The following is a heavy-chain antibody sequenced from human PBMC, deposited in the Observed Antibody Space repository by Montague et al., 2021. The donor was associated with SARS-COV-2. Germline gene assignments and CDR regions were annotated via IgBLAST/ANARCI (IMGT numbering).Heavy chain of an antibody. CDR1: GASIRSYS. J-gene: IGHJ6*02. CDR2: IHYSGST. Sequence: SETLSLTCMVSGASIRSYSWSWIRQPPGKGLEWIGYIHYSGSTKXNPSLESRVTISVDTPKNQTSLRLTSVSAADTAVYYCARHRCSDTNCYSTYYYYGMDVWGQGTPVTVSS. CDR3: ARHRCSDTNCYSTYYYYGMDV. D-gene: IGHD2-2*01. V-gene: IGHV4-59*08.